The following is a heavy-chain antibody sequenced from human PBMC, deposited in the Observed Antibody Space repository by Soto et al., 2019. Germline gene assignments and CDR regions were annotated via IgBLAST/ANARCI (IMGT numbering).Heavy chain of an antibody. V-gene: IGHV1-18*01. CDR1: GYIFVNYG. J-gene: IGHJ6*02. D-gene: IGHD3-16*01. CDR3: VMVDNYVTPTPQDV. Sequence: QVQLVQSGDEVKKPGASVKVSCKASGYIFVNYGIAWVRQAPGQGLEWMGWISPYTGNTHSATKVQGRLTMTTDTTTTTAYMDLGSLTSDDTAVYYCVMVDNYVTPTPQDVWGQGTTVTVSS. CDR2: ISPYTGNT.